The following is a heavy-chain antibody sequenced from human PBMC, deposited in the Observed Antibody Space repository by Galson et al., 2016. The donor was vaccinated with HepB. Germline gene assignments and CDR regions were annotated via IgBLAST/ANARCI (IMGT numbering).Heavy chain of an antibody. CDR1: GGSFGGYY. J-gene: IGHJ4*02. CDR3: ARGGVLRYFSAAY. V-gene: IGHV4-34*01. D-gene: IGHD3-9*01. Sequence: SETLSLTCVVSGGSFGGYYWTWIRQSPGAGLEWIGEVDRSGSTNYNPSLKSRVTISVDTSKIQFSLTLTSVTAADTAVYYCARGGVLRYFSAAYWGQGTLVTVSS. CDR2: VDRSGST.